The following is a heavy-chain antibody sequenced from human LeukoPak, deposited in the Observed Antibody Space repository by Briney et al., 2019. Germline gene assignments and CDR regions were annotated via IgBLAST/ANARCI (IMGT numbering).Heavy chain of an antibody. CDR1: GFTFSSYA. Sequence: QSGGSLRPSCSASGFTFSSYAMHWVRQAPGKGLEYVSAISSNGGSTYYADSVKGRFTISRDNSKNTLYLQMNSLRAEDTAVHYCAKDYYYDSSGLIDYWGQGTLVTVSS. V-gene: IGHV3-64*04. CDR2: ISSNGGST. CDR3: AKDYYYDSSGLIDY. J-gene: IGHJ4*02. D-gene: IGHD3-22*01.